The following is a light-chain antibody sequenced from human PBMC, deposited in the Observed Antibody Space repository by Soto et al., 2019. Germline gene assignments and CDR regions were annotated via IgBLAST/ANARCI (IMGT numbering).Light chain of an antibody. J-gene: IGKJ1*01. CDR3: QQYGSSPRGT. CDR2: DAS. V-gene: IGKV3-20*01. CDR1: QSVSSNY. Sequence: ESVLTQSPGTLSLSPGERATLACRSSQSVSSNYLAWYQQKPGQAPRLLMYDASSRATGIPDRFSGSGSGTDFTLTISRLEPEDFAVYYCQQYGSSPRGTFGQGTKVDIK.